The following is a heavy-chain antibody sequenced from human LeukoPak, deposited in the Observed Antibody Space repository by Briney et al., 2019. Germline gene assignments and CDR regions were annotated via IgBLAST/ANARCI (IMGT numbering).Heavy chain of an antibody. D-gene: IGHD7-27*01. V-gene: IGHV3-33*01. J-gene: IGHJ3*02. CDR3: ARGGRKLGDAFDI. Sequence: GRSLRLSCAASGFTFSSYGMHWVRQAPGKGLEWVAVIWYDGSNKYYADSVKGRFTISRDNSKNTLYLQMNSLRAEDTAVYYCARGGRKLGDAFDIWGQGTLVTVS. CDR1: GFTFSSYG. CDR2: IWYDGSNK.